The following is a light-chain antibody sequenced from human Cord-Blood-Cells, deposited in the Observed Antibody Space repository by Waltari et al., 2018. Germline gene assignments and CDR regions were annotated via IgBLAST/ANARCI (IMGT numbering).Light chain of an antibody. Sequence: QSALTQPASVSGSPGQSITISCTGTSSDVGSYNLVSWYQQLPGKAPKLMIYDVSKRPSGVSNRFSGSKSGNTASLTSSGLQAEDEADYYCCSYAGSSTLVFGGGTKLTVL. V-gene: IGLV2-23*02. CDR3: CSYAGSSTLV. J-gene: IGLJ3*02. CDR2: DVS. CDR1: SSDVGSYNL.